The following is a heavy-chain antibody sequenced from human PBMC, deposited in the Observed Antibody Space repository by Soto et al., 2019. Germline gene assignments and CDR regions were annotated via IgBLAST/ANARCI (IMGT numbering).Heavy chain of an antibody. D-gene: IGHD3-10*01. CDR3: ARDTVGNLYGSGQQNDAFDI. Sequence: PGGSLRLSCAASGFTFSNYALHWVRQAPGKGLEWVAVISYDGYNKYYADSVKGRFTISRDNSKNTLYLQMNSLRAEDTAVYYCARDTVGNLYGSGQQNDAFDIGGQGTMVTVSS. V-gene: IGHV3-30-3*01. J-gene: IGHJ3*02. CDR1: GFTFSNYA. CDR2: ISYDGYNK.